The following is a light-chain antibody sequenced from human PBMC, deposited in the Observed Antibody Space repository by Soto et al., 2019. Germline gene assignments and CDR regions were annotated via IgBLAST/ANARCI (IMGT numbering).Light chain of an antibody. CDR2: KAS. CDR3: QQYNSQWT. Sequence: DIQMTQSPSTLSASVGDRVTITCRASQSISSWLAWYQQKPGRAPKLLIYKASSLESGVPSRFSGSGSGTEFTLTIRSLKPDDFATYYCQQYNSQWTFGQGTKVEIK. V-gene: IGKV1-5*03. J-gene: IGKJ1*01. CDR1: QSISSW.